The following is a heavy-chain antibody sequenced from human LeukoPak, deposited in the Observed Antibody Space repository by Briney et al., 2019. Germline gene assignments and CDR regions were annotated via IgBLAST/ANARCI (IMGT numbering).Heavy chain of an antibody. Sequence: SETLSLTCTVSGGSISSGDYYWSWVRQPPGKGLEWIGEIYHSGSTNYNPSLKSRVTISVDKSKNQFSLKLSSVTAADTAVYYCARDSDYYDSSGLPGGFDPWGQGTLVTVSS. CDR2: IYHSGST. CDR3: ARDSDYYDSSGLPGGFDP. J-gene: IGHJ5*02. V-gene: IGHV4-4*02. CDR1: GGSISSGDYY. D-gene: IGHD3-22*01.